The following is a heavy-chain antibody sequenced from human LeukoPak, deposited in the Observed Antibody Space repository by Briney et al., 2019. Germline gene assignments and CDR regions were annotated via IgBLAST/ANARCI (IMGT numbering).Heavy chain of an antibody. Sequence: ASVKVSCKASGYTFTSYAMHWVRQAPGQRLEWMGWINAGNGNTKYSQKFQGRVTITADKSTSTAYMELSSLRSEDTAVYYCAREGVMVRGVIPPHFDYWGQGTLVTVSS. CDR3: AREGVMVRGVIPPHFDY. D-gene: IGHD3-10*01. J-gene: IGHJ4*02. CDR1: GYTFTSYA. V-gene: IGHV1-3*01. CDR2: INAGNGNT.